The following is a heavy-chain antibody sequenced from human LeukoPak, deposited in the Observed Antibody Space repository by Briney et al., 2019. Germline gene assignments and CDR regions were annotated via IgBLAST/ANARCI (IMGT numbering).Heavy chain of an antibody. CDR3: ASGGRISS. Sequence: GGSLRLSCAPSVFTFSSYEMNWVPHAPGKGVEGVSYIKPSGSYIYYADSVKRRYTISRENAKNSLFLQMNSLRAEDTAVYYCASGGRISSWGQGSLVTVSS. CDR1: VFTFSSYE. J-gene: IGHJ4*02. D-gene: IGHD3-16*01. V-gene: IGHV3-48*03. CDR2: IKPSGSYI.